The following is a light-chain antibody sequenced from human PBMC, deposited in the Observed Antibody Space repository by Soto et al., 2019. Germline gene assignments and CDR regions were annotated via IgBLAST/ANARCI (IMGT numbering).Light chain of an antibody. V-gene: IGLV2-14*01. CDR3: SSYTSSSTLLYV. CDR1: SSDVGGYNY. Sequence: QSVLTQPASVSGSPGQSITISCTGTSSDVGGYNYVSWYQQHPGKAPKLMIYDVSNRPSGVSNRFSSSKSGNTASLTISGLQAEDEDDYYCSSYTSSSTLLYVFGTGTKLTVL. CDR2: DVS. J-gene: IGLJ1*01.